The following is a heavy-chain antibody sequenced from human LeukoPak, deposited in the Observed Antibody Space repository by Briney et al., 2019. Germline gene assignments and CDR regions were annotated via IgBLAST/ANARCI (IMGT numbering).Heavy chain of an antibody. D-gene: IGHD1-26*01. Sequence: SETLSLTCTVSGGSINTNNWWNWVRQPPGKGLEWIGEIYHSGSANYNPSLRSRVTMSVDRSKNQFSLTLSSVTAADTAVYYCARDVGSYRRVDYWGQGTLVTVSS. CDR2: IYHSGSA. V-gene: IGHV4-4*02. CDR1: GGSINTNNW. CDR3: ARDVGSYRRVDY. J-gene: IGHJ4*02.